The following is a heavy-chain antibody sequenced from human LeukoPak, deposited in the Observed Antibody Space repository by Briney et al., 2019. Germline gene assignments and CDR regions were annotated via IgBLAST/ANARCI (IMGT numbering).Heavy chain of an antibody. V-gene: IGHV3-48*01. D-gene: IGHD5-18*01. J-gene: IGHJ5*01. CDR1: GFTFSTHG. Sequence: GRSLRLSCATSGFTFSTHGMHWDRQAPGNGLERVSYISGSSTSIYHADSVKGRFTISRDNAKNSLYLQMNSLRAEDTAVYYCARDVGYRSWFDSWGQGTLVIVSS. CDR3: ARDVGYRSWFDS. CDR2: ISGSSTSI.